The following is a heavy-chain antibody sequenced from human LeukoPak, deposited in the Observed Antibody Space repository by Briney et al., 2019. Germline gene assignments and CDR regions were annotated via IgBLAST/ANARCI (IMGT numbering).Heavy chain of an antibody. D-gene: IGHD6-19*01. J-gene: IGHJ4*02. CDR3: ARDSGSGTYY. Sequence: SETLSLTCTVSGGSISSGGYYWSWIRQPPGKGLEWIGHIYYSGSTNYNPSLKSRVTISIDTSKNQFSLNLSSVTAADTAVYYCARDSGSGTYYWGQGTLVTVSS. CDR1: GGSISSGGYY. V-gene: IGHV4-61*08. CDR2: IYYSGST.